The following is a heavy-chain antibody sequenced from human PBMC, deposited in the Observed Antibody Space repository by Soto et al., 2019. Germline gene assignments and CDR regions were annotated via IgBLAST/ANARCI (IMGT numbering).Heavy chain of an antibody. J-gene: IGHJ4*02. D-gene: IGHD1-26*01. Sequence: LRLSCAASGFTFSTYTMNWVRQAPGKGLEWVSSINGRSNYKYYADSVKGRFAISRDNAKNSLYLQMSSLRVEDTAVYYCVREDGVVGTTSAFDNWGQGALVTVSS. CDR3: VREDGVVGTTSAFDN. V-gene: IGHV3-21*01. CDR1: GFTFSTYT. CDR2: INGRSNYK.